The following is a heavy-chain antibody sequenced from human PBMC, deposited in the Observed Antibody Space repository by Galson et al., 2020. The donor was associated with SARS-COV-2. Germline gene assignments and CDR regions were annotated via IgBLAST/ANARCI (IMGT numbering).Heavy chain of an antibody. Sequence: SETLSLTCAVSGGSISSGFWWSWVRQSPGKGLQWIGEIYDSGSPNYNPSLESRVTISVDKSKNHFSLRLTSVTASDTAVYYCARARIAVASYVVGIWGHGTTVTVSS. D-gene: IGHD6-19*01. CDR1: GGSISSGFW. V-gene: IGHV4-4*02. CDR2: IYDSGSP. J-gene: IGHJ6*02. CDR3: ARARIAVASYVVGI.